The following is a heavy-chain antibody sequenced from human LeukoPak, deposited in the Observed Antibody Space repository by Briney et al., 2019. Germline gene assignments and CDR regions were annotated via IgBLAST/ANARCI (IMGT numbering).Heavy chain of an antibody. CDR2: ISAYNGNT. J-gene: IGHJ4*02. CDR3: ARGVIWFGELLDWYFDY. Sequence: ASVKVSCKASGYTFTSYGISWVRQAPGQGLEWMGWISAYNGNTNYAQKLQGRVTMTTDTSTSTAYMELRSLRSDDTAVYYCARGVIWFGELLDWYFDYWGQGTLVTVSS. CDR1: GYTFTSYG. D-gene: IGHD3-10*01. V-gene: IGHV1-18*01.